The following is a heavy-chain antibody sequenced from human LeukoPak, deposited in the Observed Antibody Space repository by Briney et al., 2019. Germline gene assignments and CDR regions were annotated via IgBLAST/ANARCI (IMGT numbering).Heavy chain of an antibody. CDR3: ARAFSYDSSGYFSPYYYYYGMDV. J-gene: IGHJ6*02. D-gene: IGHD3-22*01. V-gene: IGHV4-59*01. CDR2: IYYSGST. Sequence: SETLSLTCTVSGGSISSYYWSWIRQPPGKGLEWIGYIYYSGSTNYNPSLKSRVTISVDTSKNQFSLKLSSVTAADTAVYYCARAFSYDSSGYFSPYYYYYGMDVWGQGTTVTVSS. CDR1: GGSISSYY.